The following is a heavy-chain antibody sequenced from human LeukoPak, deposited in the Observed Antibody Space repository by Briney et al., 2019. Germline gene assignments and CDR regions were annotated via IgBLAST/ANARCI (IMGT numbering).Heavy chain of an antibody. CDR1: GYTFTSYG. D-gene: IGHD6-19*01. J-gene: IGHJ3*02. CDR2: ISSYNGNT. CDR3: ARRVAVARRDAFDI. Sequence: ASVKVSCKASGYTFTSYGISCVRQAPGQGLEWMGWISSYNGNTNYAQKLQGRVTMSTDTSTGIAYMELRSLRSDDTAVYYCARRVAVARRDAFDIWGQGTMVAVSS. V-gene: IGHV1-18*01.